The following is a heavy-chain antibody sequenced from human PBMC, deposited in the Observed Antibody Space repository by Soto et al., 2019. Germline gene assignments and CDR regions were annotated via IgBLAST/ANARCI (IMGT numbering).Heavy chain of an antibody. CDR2: ISAYNGNT. CDR3: ARRVGGVVVVAALYYYYMDV. D-gene: IGHD2-15*01. Sequence: ASVKVSCKASGYTFTSYGISWVRQAPGQGLEWMGWISAYNGNTNYAQKLQGRVTMTTDTSTSTAYMELRSLRSDDTAVYYCARRVGGVVVVAALYYYYMDVWGKGTTVTVSS. J-gene: IGHJ6*03. CDR1: GYTFTSYG. V-gene: IGHV1-18*01.